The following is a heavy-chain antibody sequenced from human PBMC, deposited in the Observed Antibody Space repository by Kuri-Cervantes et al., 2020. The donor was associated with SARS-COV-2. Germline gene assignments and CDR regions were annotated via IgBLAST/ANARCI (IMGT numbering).Heavy chain of an antibody. CDR3: AHRSTGGFSGAFGT. V-gene: IGHV2-5*02. CDR2: IYWDGDE. Sequence: SGPTLVKPTQTLTLTCTFSGFSLTFNGEAVGWIRQTPGKALEWLALIYWDGDERYTPFMKRRLTVTKDTSRNQVVLRMTNMDPVDTGTYYCAHRSTGGFSGAFGTWGQGTLVTVSS. D-gene: IGHD2-8*02. CDR1: GFSLTFNGEA. J-gene: IGHJ3*02.